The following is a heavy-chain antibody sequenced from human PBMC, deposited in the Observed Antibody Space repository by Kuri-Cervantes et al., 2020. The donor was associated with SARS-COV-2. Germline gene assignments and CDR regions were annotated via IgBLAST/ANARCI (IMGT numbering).Heavy chain of an antibody. V-gene: IGHV3-21*01. D-gene: IGHD2-21*01. CDR2: ISSSSRYI. Sequence: LTRAASGLTSSSDSMNWVREAPGQGGGWVSAISSSSRYIYYADSVNGRFTISRDNAKNSLFLQIDSLRVEETAVYYSARGTGFASSWQGARPIPASRLWERTNDYWGQGTLVTVSS. CDR1: GLTSSSDS. CDR3: ARGTGFASSWQGARPIPASRLWERTNDY. J-gene: IGHJ4*02.